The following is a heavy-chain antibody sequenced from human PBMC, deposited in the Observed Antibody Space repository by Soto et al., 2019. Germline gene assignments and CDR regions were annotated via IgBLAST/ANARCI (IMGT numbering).Heavy chain of an antibody. CDR3: ANTYHCSSVSCYRFES. V-gene: IGHV4-59*01. CDR2: IHYRGST. CDR1: GASINSYY. J-gene: IGHJ4*02. Sequence: SETLSLTCTVSGASINSYYWSWIRQSPGKGLEWIAYIHYRGSTDYNPSLINPSLKNRVTISVDTSKKEFSLNLSSVTVADTAVYYCANTYHCSSVSCYRFESWGQGTLVTVSS. D-gene: IGHD2-2*02.